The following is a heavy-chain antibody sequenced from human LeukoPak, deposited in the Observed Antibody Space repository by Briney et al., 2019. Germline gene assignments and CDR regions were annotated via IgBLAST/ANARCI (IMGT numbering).Heavy chain of an antibody. D-gene: IGHD2-2*02. CDR1: GGSFSGYY. Sequence: SETLSLTCAVYGGSFSGYYWSWIRQPPGKGLEWIGEINHSGSTNYNPSLKSRVTISVDTSKNQFSLKLSSVTAADTAVYYCARWYCSSTSCYTRYYFSVMDVWGQGTTVTVSS. J-gene: IGHJ6*02. V-gene: IGHV4-34*01. CDR2: INHSGST. CDR3: ARWYCSSTSCYTRYYFSVMDV.